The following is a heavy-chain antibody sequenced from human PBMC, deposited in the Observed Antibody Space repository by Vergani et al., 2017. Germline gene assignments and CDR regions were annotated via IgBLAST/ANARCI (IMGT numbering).Heavy chain of an antibody. CDR2: VEDSGYF. CDR1: GRSLSGYY. Sequence: QVQLQESGPGLVRPSETLSLTCTVSGRSLSGYYWNWIRQTPGGGLEWIGYVEDSGYFNYNPSLKTRVSMSSDTSNNQFSLVLSSVTVADTAVYFCARSIVGRNPPGYFDNWGQGTLVTVSS. J-gene: IGHJ4*02. CDR3: ARSIVGRNPPGYFDN. D-gene: IGHD1-14*01. V-gene: IGHV4-59*01.